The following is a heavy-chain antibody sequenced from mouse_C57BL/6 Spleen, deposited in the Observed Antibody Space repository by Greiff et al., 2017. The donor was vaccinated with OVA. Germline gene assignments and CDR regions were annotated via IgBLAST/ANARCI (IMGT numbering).Heavy chain of an antibody. CDR1: GYTFTSYW. D-gene: IGHD2-1*01. CDR3: ARIYYGNYYAMDY. Sequence: VQLQQPGTELVKPGASVKLSCKASGYTFTSYWMHWVKQRPGQGLEWIGNINPSNGGTNYNEKFKSKATLTVDNSSSTAYMQLSSLTSEDSAVYYCARIYYGNYYAMDYWGQGTSVTVSS. CDR2: INPSNGGT. V-gene: IGHV1-53*01. J-gene: IGHJ4*01.